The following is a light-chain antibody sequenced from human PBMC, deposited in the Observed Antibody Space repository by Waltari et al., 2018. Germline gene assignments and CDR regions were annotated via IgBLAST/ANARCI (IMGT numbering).Light chain of an antibody. Sequence: QSALTQPRSVSGSPGQSVTISCTGTSSDVGGYNYVSWYQQHPGKAPKLMIYDVNKRPSGGPDRFAGSKSGNTASLTISGLQAEDEADYYCGSYAGSYPVVFGGGTKLTVL. CDR1: SSDVGGYNY. V-gene: IGLV2-11*01. CDR2: DVN. CDR3: GSYAGSYPVV. J-gene: IGLJ2*01.